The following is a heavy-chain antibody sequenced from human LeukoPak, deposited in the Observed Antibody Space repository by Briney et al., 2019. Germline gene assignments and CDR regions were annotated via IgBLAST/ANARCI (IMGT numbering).Heavy chain of an antibody. CDR2: INPSSGGT. CDR1: GYTFTGYY. J-gene: IGHJ4*02. CDR3: ARDLNGGFGELYGGL. Sequence: GASVKVSCKASGYTFTGYYMHWVRQAPGQGLEWMGWINPSSGGTNYAQKFQGRVTMTRDTSISTAYMELSRLRSDDTAVYYCARDLNGGFGELYGGLWGQGTLVTVSS. D-gene: IGHD3-10*01. V-gene: IGHV1-2*02.